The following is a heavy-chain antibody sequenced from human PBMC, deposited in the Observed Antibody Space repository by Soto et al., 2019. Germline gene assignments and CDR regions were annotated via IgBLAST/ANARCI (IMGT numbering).Heavy chain of an antibody. CDR3: AKDSEEHKWLDPVDY. D-gene: IGHD6-19*01. CDR2: ISYDGSNK. J-gene: IGHJ4*02. Sequence: XGSLSLSSAASGFTFSSYCMHWVRQAPGKGLEWVAVISYDGSNKYYADSVKGRFTISRDNSKNTLYLQMNSLRAEDTAVYYCAKDSEEHKWLDPVDYWGQGTLVTISS. CDR1: GFTFSSYC. V-gene: IGHV3-30*18.